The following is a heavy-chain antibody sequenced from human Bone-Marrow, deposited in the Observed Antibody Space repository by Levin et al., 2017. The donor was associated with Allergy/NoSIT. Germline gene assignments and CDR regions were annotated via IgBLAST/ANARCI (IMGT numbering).Heavy chain of an antibody. V-gene: IGHV3-30-3*01. Sequence: GGSLRLSCAASGFTFSSYAMHWVRQAPGKGLEWVAVISYDGSNKYYADSVKGRFTISRDNSKNTLYLQMNSLRAEDTAVYYCARDGVVAVAGTEDYYYGMDVWGQGTTVTVSS. CDR2: ISYDGSNK. D-gene: IGHD6-19*01. CDR1: GFTFSSYA. J-gene: IGHJ6*02. CDR3: ARDGVVAVAGTEDYYYGMDV.